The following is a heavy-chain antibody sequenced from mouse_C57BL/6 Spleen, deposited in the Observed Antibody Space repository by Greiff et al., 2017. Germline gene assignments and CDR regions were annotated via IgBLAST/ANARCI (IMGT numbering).Heavy chain of an antibody. CDR2: IYPRDGST. CDR3: APTVVAPYYAMDY. V-gene: IGHV1-85*01. D-gene: IGHD1-1*01. Sequence: QVQLQQSGPELVKPGASVKLSCKASGYTFTSYDINWVKQRPGQGLEWIGWIYPRDGSTKYNAKFKGKATLTVDTSSSTAYMELHSLTSEDSAVYFCAPTVVAPYYAMDYWGQGTSVTVSS. CDR1: GYTFTSYD. J-gene: IGHJ4*01.